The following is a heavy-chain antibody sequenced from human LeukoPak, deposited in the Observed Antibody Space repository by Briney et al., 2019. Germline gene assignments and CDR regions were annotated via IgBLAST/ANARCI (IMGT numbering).Heavy chain of an antibody. V-gene: IGHV4-34*01. CDR2: IHYTGAT. CDR3: ARGVLGPYYFDL. CDR1: GGSFRGYY. J-gene: IGHJ2*01. Sequence: AETLSLTCAVHGGSFRGYYWSWIPQPPGEGLEWIGEIHYTGATNYKPSLKSRVTISGDPSKNQVSLRVGSVTAADTAVYYCARGVLGPYYFDLWGRGTLVTFSS. D-gene: IGHD7-27*01.